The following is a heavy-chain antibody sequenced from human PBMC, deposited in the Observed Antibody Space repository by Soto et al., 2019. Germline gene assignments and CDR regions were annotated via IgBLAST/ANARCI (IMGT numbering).Heavy chain of an antibody. J-gene: IGHJ6*03. V-gene: IGHV4-59*08. D-gene: IGHD3-3*02. CDR3: ARILASPPYCFYYYMDA. Sequence: QVQLQESGPGLVKPSETLSLTCTVSGGSISSFYCSWICQTPGKGLEWIAYIYYSGTTNYNSTLKRRVTISVDTSKNQFSLKRRSVTAADTAVYYCARILASPPYCFYYYMDAWGTGTTVTVSS. CDR2: IYYSGTT. CDR1: GGSISSFY.